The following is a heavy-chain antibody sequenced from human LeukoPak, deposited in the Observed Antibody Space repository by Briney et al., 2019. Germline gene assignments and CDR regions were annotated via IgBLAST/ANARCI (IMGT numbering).Heavy chain of an antibody. CDR2: ISSNGGST. J-gene: IGHJ4*02. Sequence: GGSLRLSCSASGFTFSSYAMHWVRQAPGKGLEYVSAISSNGGSTYYADSVKGRFTISRDNSKNTLYLQMSSLRAEDTAVYYCVKEFYPPYYYGSGSPDYWGQGTLVTVSS. V-gene: IGHV3-64D*09. D-gene: IGHD3-10*01. CDR1: GFTFSSYA. CDR3: VKEFYPPYYYGSGSPDY.